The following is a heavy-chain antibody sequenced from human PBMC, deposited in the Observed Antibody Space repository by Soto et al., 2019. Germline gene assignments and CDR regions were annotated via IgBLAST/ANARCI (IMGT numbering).Heavy chain of an antibody. CDR3: ARGPLVVLNYFES. V-gene: IGHV1-69*02. CDR1: GGTFRNYP. CDR2: IFPLTDIP. J-gene: IGHJ4*02. Sequence: QVQLVQSGTEVKKPGSSVKVSCKASGGTFRNYPINWVRQAPGQGLEWMGSIFPLTDIPDHAQNFQDRLTNSANKSTSTAYMELSSLTSDDTAMYFCARGPLVVLNYFESWGQGTLVTVSS.